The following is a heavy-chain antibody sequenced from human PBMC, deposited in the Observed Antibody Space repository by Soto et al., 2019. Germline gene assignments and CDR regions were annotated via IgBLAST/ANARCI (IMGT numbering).Heavy chain of an antibody. J-gene: IGHJ4*02. CDR2: INQDGSAK. CDR3: ARGPF. D-gene: IGHD3-3*02. CDR1: GFTFSNQW. V-gene: IGHV3-7*01. Sequence: EVRMVASGGGVVQPGESLRLSCAASGFTFSNQWMSWVSQAPGKGLEWVANINQDGSAKSHVDSVEGRFTISRDNAKNSLYLQMNALRVEDTAVYYCARGPFWGQGTLVTVSS.